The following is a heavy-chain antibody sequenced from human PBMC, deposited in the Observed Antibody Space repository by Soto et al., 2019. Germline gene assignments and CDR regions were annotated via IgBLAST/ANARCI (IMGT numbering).Heavy chain of an antibody. Sequence: SETLSLTCTVSGGSISSSSYYWGWIRQPPGKGLEWIGSIYYSGSTYYNPSLKSRVTISVDTSKNQFSLKLSSVTAADTAVYYCARHEIGDPSHCIDYWGQGTLVTVSS. CDR3: ARHEIGDPSHCIDY. CDR1: GGSISSSSYY. V-gene: IGHV4-39*01. CDR2: IYYSGST. D-gene: IGHD2-2*01. J-gene: IGHJ4*02.